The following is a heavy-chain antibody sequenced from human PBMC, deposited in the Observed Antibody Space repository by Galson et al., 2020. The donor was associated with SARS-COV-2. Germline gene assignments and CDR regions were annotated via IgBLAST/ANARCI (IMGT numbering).Heavy chain of an antibody. CDR3: TILPPGRNPGRAGYFDR. Sequence: GGSLRLSCAASGFTFRSYGMHWVRQAPGKGLEWVAVISYDGSNIHYADSVQGRFTISRDNLKNTLYLEMNSLRAEDTAVYYCTILPPGRNPGRAGYFDRWGRGTLLTVSS. V-gene: IGHV3-30*03. CDR1: GFTFRSYG. D-gene: IGHD3-10*01. CDR2: ISYDGSNI. J-gene: IGHJ2*01.